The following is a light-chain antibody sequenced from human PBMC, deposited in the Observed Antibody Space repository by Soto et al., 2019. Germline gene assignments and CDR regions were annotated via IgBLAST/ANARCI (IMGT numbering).Light chain of an antibody. CDR1: SSDVGSYNL. CDR3: CSYAGSSYA. CDR2: EVS. J-gene: IGLJ1*01. V-gene: IGLV2-23*02. Sequence: QYVLTQPASVSGSPGQSITISCTGTSSDVGSYNLVSWYQQHPGKAPKLMIYEVSKRPSGVSNRFSGSKSGNTASLTISGLQAEDEADYYCCSYAGSSYAFGTGTKVTVL.